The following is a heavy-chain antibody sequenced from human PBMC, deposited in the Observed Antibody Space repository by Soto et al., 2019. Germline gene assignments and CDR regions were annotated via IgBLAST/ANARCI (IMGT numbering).Heavy chain of an antibody. V-gene: IGHV3-23*01. J-gene: IGHJ4*02. CDR1: GFTFSSYP. D-gene: IGHD2-2*01. Sequence: GGSLRLSCAASGFTFSSYPMSWVRQAPGKGLEWVSAISGSGGSTYYADSVKGRFTIPRDNSKNTLYLQMNSLRAEDTAVYYCAKEASYCSSTSCSYYFDYWGQGTLVTVSS. CDR3: AKEASYCSSTSCSYYFDY. CDR2: ISGSGGST.